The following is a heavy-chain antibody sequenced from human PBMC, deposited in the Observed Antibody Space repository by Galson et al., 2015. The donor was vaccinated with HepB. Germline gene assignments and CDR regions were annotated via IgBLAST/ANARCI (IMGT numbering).Heavy chain of an antibody. Sequence: SLRLSCAASGFTASSNYMNWVRQAPGKGLEWVSLIYRSGGTLYADSVKGRFTISRENSKNTVYPQMNSLRAEDTAVYYCARRTGEGDDAFDFWGQGTMVTVSS. CDR2: IYRSGGT. D-gene: IGHD7-27*01. CDR1: GFTASSNY. J-gene: IGHJ3*01. CDR3: ARRTGEGDDAFDF. V-gene: IGHV3-66*04.